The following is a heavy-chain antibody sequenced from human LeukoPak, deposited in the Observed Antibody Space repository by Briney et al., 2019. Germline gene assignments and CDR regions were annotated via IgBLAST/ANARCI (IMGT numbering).Heavy chain of an antibody. CDR3: ARVLLSNYDFWSGYSNWFDP. V-gene: IGHV4-59*01. D-gene: IGHD3-3*01. CDR1: GGSMSGYY. Sequence: PSETLSLTCSVSGGSMSGYYWSWIRQSPGKGLEWIGYIYYTGNTNYNPSLKSRVILSVDTSKSQFSLKLTSVTAADTAVYYCARVLLSNYDFWSGYSNWFDPWGQGTLVTVSS. CDR2: IYYTGNT. J-gene: IGHJ5*02.